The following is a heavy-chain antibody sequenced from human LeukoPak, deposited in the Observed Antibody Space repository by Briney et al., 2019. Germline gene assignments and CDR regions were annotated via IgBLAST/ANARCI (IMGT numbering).Heavy chain of an antibody. CDR2: INHSGST. CDR3: ATANGYDTLNRFDP. CDR1: GGSFSGYY. Sequence: SETLSLTCAVYGGSFSGYYWSWIRQPPGKGLEWIGEINHSGSTNYNPSLKSRVTISVDTSKNQFSLKLSSVTAADTAVYYCATANGYDTLNRFDPWGQGTLVTVSS. V-gene: IGHV4-34*01. J-gene: IGHJ5*02. D-gene: IGHD3-9*01.